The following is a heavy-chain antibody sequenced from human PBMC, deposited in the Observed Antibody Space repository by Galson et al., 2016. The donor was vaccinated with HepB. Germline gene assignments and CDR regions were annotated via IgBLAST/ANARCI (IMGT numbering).Heavy chain of an antibody. J-gene: IGHJ6*02. CDR1: GYSFGSYW. D-gene: IGHD3-3*01. V-gene: IGHV5-51*01. CDR3: ARSLTGSYDFRGAIYNYYAMDI. CDR2: IYPGDFDI. Sequence: QSGAEVKKPGESLKISCRGSGYSFGSYWIGWVRQMPGKGLEWMGIIYPGDFDIRYSPSFQGQVTISVDKSISTAYLQWSSLTASDTAMYYCARSLTGSYDFRGAIYNYYAMDIWGQGTTVTVS.